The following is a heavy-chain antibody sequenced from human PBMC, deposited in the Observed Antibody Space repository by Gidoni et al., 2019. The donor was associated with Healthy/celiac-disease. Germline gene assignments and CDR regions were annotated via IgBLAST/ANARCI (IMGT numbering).Heavy chain of an antibody. CDR3: AREGGSGSYYLS. J-gene: IGHJ4*02. D-gene: IGHD1-26*01. CDR2: IYYSGSN. V-gene: IGHV4-31*03. Sequence: QVQLQESGPGLVTPSQTLSLTCTVSGGSISSGGYYWSWIRQHPGKGLEWIGYIYYSGSNYYNPSLKSRVTISVDTSKNQFSLKLSSVTAADTAVYYCAREGGSGSYYLSWGQGTLVTVSS. CDR1: GGSISSGGYY.